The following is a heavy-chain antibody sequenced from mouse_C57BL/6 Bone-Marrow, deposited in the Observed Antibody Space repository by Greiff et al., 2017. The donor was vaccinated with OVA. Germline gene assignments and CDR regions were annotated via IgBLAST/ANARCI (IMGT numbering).Heavy chain of an antibody. Sequence: VQLQQSGAELVRPGASVTLSCKASGYTFTDYDMHWVKQTPVHGLEWIGAIDPETGGTAYNQTFKGKAILTADKSSSTAYMELRSLTSEDAAVYYCTRGYSSYYAMDYWGQGTSVTVSS. CDR1: GYTFTDYD. D-gene: IGHD2-5*01. CDR2: IDPETGGT. CDR3: TRGYSSYYAMDY. V-gene: IGHV1-15*01. J-gene: IGHJ4*01.